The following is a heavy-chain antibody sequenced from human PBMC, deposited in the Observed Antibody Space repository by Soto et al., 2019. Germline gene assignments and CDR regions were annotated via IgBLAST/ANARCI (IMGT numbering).Heavy chain of an antibody. CDR3: ARGRYGDY. V-gene: IGHV1-18*01. J-gene: IGHJ4*02. CDR1: GYIFTSYG. D-gene: IGHD4-17*01. Sequence: QAHLVQSGPEVKKPGASVKVSCKGSGYIFTSYGIAWVRQAPGQGLEWMGWISAHNGKTEYAQKFRRRVTVTRDTSTSTAYLELRSLRSDDTALYYCARGRYGDYWGQGALVTVSS. CDR2: ISAHNGKT.